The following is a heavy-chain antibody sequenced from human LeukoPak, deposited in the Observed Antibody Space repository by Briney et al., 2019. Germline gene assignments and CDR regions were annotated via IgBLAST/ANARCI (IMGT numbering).Heavy chain of an antibody. CDR2: IIPILGIA. D-gene: IGHD3-22*01. CDR3: ARVPYYDSSGNDAFDI. CDR1: GGTFISYA. J-gene: IGHJ3*02. V-gene: IGHV1-69*04. Sequence: GASVKVSCKASGGTFISYAISWVRQAPGQGLEWMGRIIPILGIANYAQKFQGRVTITADKSTSTAYMELSSLRSEDTAVYYCARVPYYDSSGNDAFDIWGQGTMVTVSS.